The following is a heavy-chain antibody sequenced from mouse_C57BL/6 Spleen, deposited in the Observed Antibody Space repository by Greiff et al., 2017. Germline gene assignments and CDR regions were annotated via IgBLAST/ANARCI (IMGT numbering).Heavy chain of an antibody. CDR1: GYTFTDYN. D-gene: IGHD3-1*01. V-gene: IGHV1-18*01. J-gene: IGHJ1*03. Sequence: EVQLVESGPELVKPGASVKIPCKASGYTFTDYNMDWVKQSHGKSLEWIGDINPNNGGTIYNQKFKGKATLTVDKSSSTAYMELRSLTSEDTAVYYCARSGLQYFDVWGTGTTVTVSS. CDR2: INPNNGGT. CDR3: ARSGLQYFDV.